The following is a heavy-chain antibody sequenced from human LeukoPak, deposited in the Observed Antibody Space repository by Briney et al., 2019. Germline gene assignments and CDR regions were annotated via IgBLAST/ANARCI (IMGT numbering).Heavy chain of an antibody. CDR1: GYTFTSYG. D-gene: IGHD6-13*01. CDR2: ISAYNGNT. J-gene: IGHJ4*02. CDR3: AREDGEQQLTHPFDY. Sequence: ASVKASCKASGYTFTSYGISWVRQAPGQGLEWMGWISAYNGNTNYAQKLQGRVTMTTDTSTSTAHMELRSLRSDDTAVYYCAREDGEQQLTHPFDYWGQGTLVTVSS. V-gene: IGHV1-18*01.